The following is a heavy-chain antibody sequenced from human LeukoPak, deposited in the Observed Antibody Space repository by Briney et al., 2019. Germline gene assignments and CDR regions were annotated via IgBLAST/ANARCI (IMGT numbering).Heavy chain of an antibody. D-gene: IGHD5-18*01. CDR2: IYYSGST. J-gene: IGHJ4*02. CDR1: GGSISSYY. CDR3: ARGGYSYGYEPYFDY. V-gene: IGHV4-59*01. Sequence: SETLSLTCTVSGGSISSYYWSWIRQPPGKGLEWIGYIYYSGSTNYNPSLKSRVTISVDTSKNQFSLKLSSVTAADTAVYYCARGGYSYGYEPYFDYWGQGTWSPSPQ.